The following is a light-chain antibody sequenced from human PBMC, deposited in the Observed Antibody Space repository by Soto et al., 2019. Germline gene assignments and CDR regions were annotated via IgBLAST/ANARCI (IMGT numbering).Light chain of an antibody. J-gene: IGLJ1*01. CDR2: DVS. V-gene: IGLV2-18*02. Sequence: ALTQPPSVSGSPGRSVAISCTGTSSDVGSSNGVSWYQQPPGTAPKLMIYDVSNRPSGVPDRFSGSKSGNTASLTISGLQAEDEADYYCSSYTSSSTYVFGSGTKVTVL. CDR3: SSYTSSSTYV. CDR1: SSDVGSSNG.